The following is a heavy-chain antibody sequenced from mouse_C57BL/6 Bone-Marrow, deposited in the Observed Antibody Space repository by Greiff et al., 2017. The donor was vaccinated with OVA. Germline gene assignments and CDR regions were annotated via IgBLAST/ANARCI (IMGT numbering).Heavy chain of an antibody. CDR1: GFNIKDDY. Sequence: EVKVVESGAELVRPGASVKLSCTASGFNIKDDYMHWVKQRPEQGLEWIGWIDPENGDTEYASKFQGKATITADTSSNTAYLQLSSLTSEDTAVYYCTVYYGSSYGFDYWGQGTTLTGSS. CDR2: IDPENGDT. J-gene: IGHJ2*01. CDR3: TVYYGSSYGFDY. V-gene: IGHV14-4*01. D-gene: IGHD1-1*01.